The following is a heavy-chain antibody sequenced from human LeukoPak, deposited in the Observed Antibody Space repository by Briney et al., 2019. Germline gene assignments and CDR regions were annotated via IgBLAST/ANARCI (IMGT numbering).Heavy chain of an antibody. CDR1: GGSIGSSRYS. CDR2: IYYSGNT. Sequence: SETLSLTCTVSGGSIGSSRYSWGWIRQPPGKGLEWIGTIYYSGNTYYNPSLKSRVTISVDTSKNQFSLRLSSVTAADTAVYYCARVGFGGYSYGYVDFWGQGTLVTVSS. CDR3: ARVGFGGYSYGYVDF. V-gene: IGHV4-39*01. J-gene: IGHJ4*02. D-gene: IGHD5-18*01.